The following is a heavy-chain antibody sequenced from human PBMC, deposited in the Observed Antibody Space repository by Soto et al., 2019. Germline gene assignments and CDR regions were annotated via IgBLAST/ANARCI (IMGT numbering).Heavy chain of an antibody. Sequence: GGSLRLSCAASGFTFSSYSMNWVRQAPGKGLEWVSYISSSSSTIYYADSVKGRFTISRDNAKNSLYLQMNSLRAEDTAVYYCARDLGGSSSYWGQGTLVTVSS. V-gene: IGHV3-48*01. CDR1: GFTFSSYS. CDR2: ISSSSSTI. CDR3: ARDLGGSSSY. J-gene: IGHJ4*02. D-gene: IGHD6-13*01.